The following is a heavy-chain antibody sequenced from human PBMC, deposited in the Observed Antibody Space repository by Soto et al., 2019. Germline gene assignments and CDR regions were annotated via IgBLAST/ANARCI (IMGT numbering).Heavy chain of an antibody. CDR1: GGSFSGYY. Sequence: SETLSLTCAVYGGSFSGYYWSWIRQPPGKGLEWIGEINHSGSTNYNPSLKSRVTISVDTSKNQFSLKLSSVTAADTAVYYCARASAAAGTQNFDYWGQGTLVTVSS. CDR3: ARASAAAGTQNFDY. J-gene: IGHJ4*02. V-gene: IGHV4-34*01. D-gene: IGHD6-13*01. CDR2: INHSGST.